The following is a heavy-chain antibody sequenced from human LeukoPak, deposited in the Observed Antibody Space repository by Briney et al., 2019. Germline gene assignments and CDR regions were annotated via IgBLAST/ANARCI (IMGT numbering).Heavy chain of an antibody. Sequence: SETLALTCAVSGGSISSSNWWSWVRQPPGKGLERIGYIYYSGSTNYNPSLKSRVTISVDTSKNQFSLKLSSVTAADTAVYYCARETVAAAGIFMDYWGQGTLVTVSS. J-gene: IGHJ4*02. CDR1: GGSISSSNW. V-gene: IGHV4-4*02. CDR2: IYYSGST. CDR3: ARETVAAAGIFMDY. D-gene: IGHD6-13*01.